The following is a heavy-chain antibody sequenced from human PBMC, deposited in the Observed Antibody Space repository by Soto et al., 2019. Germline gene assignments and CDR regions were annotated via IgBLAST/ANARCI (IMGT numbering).Heavy chain of an antibody. Sequence: QVQLQESGPGLVKPSETLSLTCTVSGGSISSYYWSWIRQPPGQGLEWIGYIYYSGSTNYNPSLKSRVTISVATSKNQFSLKLSSVHAADTAVYYCARGLIRGYYPYDAFAIWGQGTMVTVSS. CDR3: ARGLIRGYYPYDAFAI. CDR2: IYYSGST. V-gene: IGHV4-59*01. D-gene: IGHD3-22*01. J-gene: IGHJ3*02. CDR1: GGSISSYY.